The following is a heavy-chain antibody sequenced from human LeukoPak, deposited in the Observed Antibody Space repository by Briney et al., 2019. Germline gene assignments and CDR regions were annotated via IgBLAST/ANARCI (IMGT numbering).Heavy chain of an antibody. D-gene: IGHD6-19*01. CDR1: GFTFSSYG. Sequence: GGSLRLSCAASGFTFSSYGMSWVRQAPGKGLEWVSAISGSGGSTYYADSVKGRFTISRDNSKNTLYLQMNSLRAEDTAVYYCAREPGQWLVHYYYYYMDVWGKGTTVTVSS. J-gene: IGHJ6*03. V-gene: IGHV3-23*01. CDR2: ISGSGGST. CDR3: AREPGQWLVHYYYYYMDV.